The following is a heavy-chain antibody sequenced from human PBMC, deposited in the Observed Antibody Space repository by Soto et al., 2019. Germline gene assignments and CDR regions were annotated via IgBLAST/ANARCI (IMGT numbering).Heavy chain of an antibody. CDR2: ISGSGGST. CDR3: AKDASGQWLAPFDY. V-gene: IGHV3-23*01. D-gene: IGHD6-19*01. J-gene: IGHJ4*02. CDR1: GVTFSGLA. Sequence: GRSLRLSCAASGVTFSGLAMSRVRQAPGKGLEWVSAISGSGGSTYYADSVKGRFTISRDNSKNTLYLQMNSLRAEDTAVYYCAKDASGQWLAPFDYWGQGTLVTVSS.